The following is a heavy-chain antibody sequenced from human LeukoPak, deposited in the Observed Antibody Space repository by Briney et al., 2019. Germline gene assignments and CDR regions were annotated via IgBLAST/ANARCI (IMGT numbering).Heavy chain of an antibody. Sequence: SETLSLTCTVSGGSISGYYWSWIRQPAGKGLEWVGRIYPSGSTNYNPSLKSRVTMSVDTSKNQFSLRLSSVTAADTAVYYCARGSPGVAALTFDYWGQGTLVTVSS. V-gene: IGHV4-4*07. CDR2: IYPSGST. CDR1: GGSISGYY. J-gene: IGHJ4*02. D-gene: IGHD4/OR15-4a*01. CDR3: ARGSPGVAALTFDY.